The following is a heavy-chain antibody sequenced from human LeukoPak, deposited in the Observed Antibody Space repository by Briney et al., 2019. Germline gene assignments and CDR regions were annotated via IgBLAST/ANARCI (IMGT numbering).Heavy chain of an antibody. CDR1: GYIFTSYG. V-gene: IGHV1-18*01. D-gene: IGHD3-22*01. J-gene: IGHJ5*02. CDR3: ARDRADYSHTSGSYAWFDP. Sequence: ASVKVSCKASGYIFTSYGISWVRQAPGQGLEWMGWISAYNGNTNYVQKLQGRVTMTTDTSTSTAYMELRSLRFDDTALYYCARDRADYSHTSGSYAWFDPWGQGTLVTVSS. CDR2: ISAYNGNT.